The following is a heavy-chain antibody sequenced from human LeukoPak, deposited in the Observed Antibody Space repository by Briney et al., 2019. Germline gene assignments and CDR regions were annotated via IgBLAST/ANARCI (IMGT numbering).Heavy chain of an antibody. CDR1: GFTFSYYT. CDR2: IGISGGGI. V-gene: IGHV3-23*01. D-gene: IGHD7-27*01. J-gene: IGHJ4*02. Sequence: PGGSLRLSCAASGFTFSYYTMYWVRQAPGNGLEWVSIIGISGGGIHYADSVKGRFTISRDNSKNTLYLQMNSLRAEDTAVYYCAIDPNWGVDYWGQGVLVTVSS. CDR3: AIDPNWGVDY.